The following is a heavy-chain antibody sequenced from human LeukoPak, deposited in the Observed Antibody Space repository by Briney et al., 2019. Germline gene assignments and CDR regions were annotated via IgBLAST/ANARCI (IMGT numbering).Heavy chain of an antibody. D-gene: IGHD5-18*01. CDR2: LNSGGTT. J-gene: IGHJ6*03. Sequence: SVTVSCKSTVSAGTLNYYYWMRNPHGPGQGREGIIRLNSGGTTNYNPSLRSRITMSVDTSKNQFSLRLTSVTAADTAIYYCARDSPDGYTYGHCYYYMDVWGKGTTITVSS. CDR3: ARDSPDGYTYGHCYYYMDV. CDR1: AGTLNYYY. V-gene: IGHV4-4*07.